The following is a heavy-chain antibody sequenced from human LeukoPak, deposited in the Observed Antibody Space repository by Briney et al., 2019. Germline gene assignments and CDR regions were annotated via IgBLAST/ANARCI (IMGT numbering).Heavy chain of an antibody. CDR1: GYSFTSYG. CDR2: ISAYSSNT. CDR3: ARDRAAAAGTRSFGYYGTDV. J-gene: IGHJ6*02. Sequence: ASVKVSCKASGYSFTSYGISWVRQAPGQGLEWMGWISAYSSNTNSAQKVQGRVTVTTDTSASTAYMELRSLRSDDTAMYYCARDRAAAAGTRSFGYYGTDVWGQGTTVTVSS. V-gene: IGHV1-18*01. D-gene: IGHD6-13*01.